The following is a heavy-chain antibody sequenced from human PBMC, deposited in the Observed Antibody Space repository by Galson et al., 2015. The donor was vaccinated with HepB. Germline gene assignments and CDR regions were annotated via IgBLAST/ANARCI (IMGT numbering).Heavy chain of an antibody. D-gene: IGHD6-6*01. V-gene: IGHV3-33*01. Sequence: LRLSCAASGFTFSSYGMPWVRQAPGKGLEWVAVIWYDGSNKYYADSVKGRFTISRDNSKNTLYLQMNSLRAEDTAVYYCARVYSIAAPEEEYYYYMDVWGKGTTVTVSS. CDR3: ARVYSIAAPEEEYYYYMDV. J-gene: IGHJ6*03. CDR2: IWYDGSNK. CDR1: GFTFSSYG.